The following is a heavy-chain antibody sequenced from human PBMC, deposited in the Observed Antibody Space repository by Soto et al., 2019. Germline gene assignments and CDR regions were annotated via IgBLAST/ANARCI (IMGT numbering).Heavy chain of an antibody. CDR1: GFTFSSYG. CDR3: AKDGVQGIELWLQVYDYCMDV. J-gene: IGHJ6*02. D-gene: IGHD5-18*01. CDR2: ISYDGSNK. Sequence: QVQLVESGGGVVQPGRSLRLSCAASGFTFSSYGMHWVRQAPGKGLEWVAVISYDGSNKYYADSVKGRFTISRDNSENALYLQMNSLRAEDTAVSSCAKDGVQGIELWLQVYDYCMDVWGQGTMVTVSS. V-gene: IGHV3-30*18.